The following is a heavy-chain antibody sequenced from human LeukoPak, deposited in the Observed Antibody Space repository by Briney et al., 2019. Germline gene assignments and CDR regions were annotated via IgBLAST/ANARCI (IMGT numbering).Heavy chain of an antibody. D-gene: IGHD3-10*01. J-gene: IGHJ4*02. CDR1: GLTFSNYP. CDR3: AHLSDEDLVHY. Sequence: GGSLRLSCAASGLTFSNYPMSWVRQAPGKGLEWVSSIGGSAGDTYYADSVKGRFTISRDNSKNTLYLQMNSLRAEDPAIYYCAHLSDEDLVHYWGQGTLVTVSS. V-gene: IGHV3-23*01. CDR2: IGGSAGDT.